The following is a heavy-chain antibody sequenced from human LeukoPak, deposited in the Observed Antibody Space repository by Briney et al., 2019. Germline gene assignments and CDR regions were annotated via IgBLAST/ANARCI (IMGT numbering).Heavy chain of an antibody. CDR2: IWYDGSNK. J-gene: IGHJ4*02. CDR1: GFSFSNYD. V-gene: IGHV3-33*01. D-gene: IGHD3-16*01. CDR3: ARDLGFDY. Sequence: PGRSLRLSCAASGFSFSNYDMHWVRQAPGKGLEWVAVIWYDGSNKYYADSVKGRFTISRDNSKNTLYLQMNSLRAEDTAVYYCARDLGFDYWGQGTLVTVSS.